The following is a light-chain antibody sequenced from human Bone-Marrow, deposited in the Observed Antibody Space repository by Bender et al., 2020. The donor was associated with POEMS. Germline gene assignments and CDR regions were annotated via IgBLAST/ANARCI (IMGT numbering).Light chain of an antibody. V-gene: IGLV2-8*01. CDR2: EVN. J-gene: IGLJ1*01. Sequence: QSALTQPPSASGSPGQSVTISCTGTSSDVGGYNYVSWYQQHPGKAPKVMIYEVNKRPSGVPDRFTGSKSGNSASLTVEGLQNEDEADYYYQSYDNSLKYVFGTGTKVTVL. CDR1: SSDVGGYNY. CDR3: QSYDNSLKYV.